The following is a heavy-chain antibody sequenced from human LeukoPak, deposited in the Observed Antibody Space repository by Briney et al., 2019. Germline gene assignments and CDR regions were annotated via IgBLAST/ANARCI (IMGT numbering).Heavy chain of an antibody. CDR1: GFTFSSYW. Sequence: PGGSLRLSCAAFGFTFSSYWMHWVRQAPGKGLVWVSRINTDGSSTSYADSVKGRFTISRDNAKNTLYLQVNSLRAEDTAVYYCARGGYGDYGDYWGQGTLVTVSS. D-gene: IGHD4-17*01. CDR2: INTDGSST. CDR3: ARGGYGDYGDY. V-gene: IGHV3-74*01. J-gene: IGHJ4*02.